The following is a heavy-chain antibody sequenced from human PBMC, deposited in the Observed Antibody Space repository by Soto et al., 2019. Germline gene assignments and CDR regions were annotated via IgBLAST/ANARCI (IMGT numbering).Heavy chain of an antibody. Sequence: GGSLRLSCAASGFTVSSNYMSWVRQAPGKGLEWVSVIYSGGSTYYADSVKGRFTISRDNSKNTLYLQMNSLRAEDTAVYYCARVNGDPVGMVYYYMDVWGKGTTVTVSS. V-gene: IGHV3-66*01. CDR2: IYSGGST. J-gene: IGHJ6*03. D-gene: IGHD4-17*01. CDR1: GFTVSSNY. CDR3: ARVNGDPVGMVYYYMDV.